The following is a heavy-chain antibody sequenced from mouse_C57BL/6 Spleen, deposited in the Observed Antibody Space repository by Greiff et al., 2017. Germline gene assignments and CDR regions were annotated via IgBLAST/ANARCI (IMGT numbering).Heavy chain of an antibody. Sequence: EVQLQQSGPELVKPGASVKISCKASGYTFTDYYMNWVKQSHGKSLEWIGDINPNNGGTSYNQKFKGKATLTVDKSSSTAYMELRSLTSEDSAVYYCARGVLRPGPFAYWGQGTLVTVSA. CDR3: ARGVLRPGPFAY. CDR2: INPNNGGT. D-gene: IGHD1-1*01. CDR1: GYTFTDYY. J-gene: IGHJ3*01. V-gene: IGHV1-26*01.